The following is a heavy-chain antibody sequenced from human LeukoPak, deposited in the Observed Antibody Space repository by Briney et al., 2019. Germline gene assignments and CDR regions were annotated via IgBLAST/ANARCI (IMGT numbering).Heavy chain of an antibody. D-gene: IGHD6-19*01. Sequence: PSETLSLTCTVSGGSISSYYWSWIRQPAGKGLEWIGRIYTSGSTNYNPSLKSRVTMSVDTSKNQFSLKLSSVSAADTAVYYCARDPQAVAGRRSYYYYYMDVWGKGTTVTVSS. J-gene: IGHJ6*03. CDR2: IYTSGST. CDR3: ARDPQAVAGRRSYYYYYMDV. CDR1: GGSISSYY. V-gene: IGHV4-4*07.